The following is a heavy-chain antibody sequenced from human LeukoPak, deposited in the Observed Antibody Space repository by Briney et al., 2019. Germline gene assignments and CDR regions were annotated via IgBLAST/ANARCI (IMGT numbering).Heavy chain of an antibody. CDR3: ARDPNGDYIGAFDM. Sequence: GGPLRLSCTASGFTFSAYAMMWVRQAPGKGPEWVSAIRGSGSGGGTLYADSVKGRFTISRDNSKYTLFLQMNSLRAEDTAVYYCARDPNGDYIGAFDMWGPGTMVTVSS. CDR2: IRGSGSGGGT. D-gene: IGHD4-17*01. CDR1: GFTFSAYA. J-gene: IGHJ3*02. V-gene: IGHV3-23*01.